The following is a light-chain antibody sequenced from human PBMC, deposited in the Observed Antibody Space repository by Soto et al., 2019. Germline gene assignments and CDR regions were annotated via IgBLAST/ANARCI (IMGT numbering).Light chain of an antibody. CDR1: QSVLFNSNNKNY. Sequence: DIVMTQSPDSLAVSLGERASINCKSSQSVLFNSNNKNYVAWFQQKPGQPPKLLIYWASTRESGVPDRFSGYVSGTAFTLTISSLQAEDVAVYYCQQYYSTPITFAQGTRLEIK. V-gene: IGKV4-1*01. J-gene: IGKJ5*01. CDR3: QQYYSTPIT. CDR2: WAS.